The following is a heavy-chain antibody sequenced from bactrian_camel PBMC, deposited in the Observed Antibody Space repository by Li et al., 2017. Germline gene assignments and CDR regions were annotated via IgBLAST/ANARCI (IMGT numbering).Heavy chain of an antibody. CDR1: GYTDRRYC. J-gene: IGHJ6*01. CDR2: LCTDGVS. CDR3: AASVGKTFRSAAYFLSGLRPVFGS. Sequence: HVQLVESGGGSVQAGGSLRLSCVASGYTDRRYCMGWFRQAPGKEREGVAGLCTDGVSVYTESTRGRFTISLDNAKNTVYLQMGSLRPEDSAMYYCAASVGKTFRSAAYFLSGLRPVFGSWGQGTQVTVS. V-gene: IGHV3S9*01. D-gene: IGHD2*01.